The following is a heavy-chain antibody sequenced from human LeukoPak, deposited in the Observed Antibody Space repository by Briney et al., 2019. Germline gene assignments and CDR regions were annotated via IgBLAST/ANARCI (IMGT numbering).Heavy chain of an antibody. V-gene: IGHV4-39*01. CDR2: IYSGGST. Sequence: SETLSLTCTVSGGSISSSSYHWGWIRQPPGKGLECIVAIYSGGSTYYNPSLKSRVTISIDTSNNQFFLKLNSVTAADTAVYYCARQRGKMRYFDFVALDYWGEGTLVTVSS. CDR3: ARQRGKMRYFDFVALDY. J-gene: IGHJ4*02. D-gene: IGHD3-9*01. CDR1: GGSISSSSYH.